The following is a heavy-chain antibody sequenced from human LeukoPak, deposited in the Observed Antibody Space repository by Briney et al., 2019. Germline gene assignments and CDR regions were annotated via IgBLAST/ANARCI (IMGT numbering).Heavy chain of an antibody. CDR3: ARQYCSGGSCYSSY. Sequence: GGSLRLSCAASGFTFSSYSMNWVRQAPGKGLEWVSSISSSSSYIYCADSVKGRFTISRDNAKNSLYLQMNSLRAEDTAVYYCARQYCSGGSCYSSYWGQGTLVTVSS. J-gene: IGHJ4*02. CDR2: ISSSSSYI. CDR1: GFTFSSYS. V-gene: IGHV3-21*01. D-gene: IGHD2-15*01.